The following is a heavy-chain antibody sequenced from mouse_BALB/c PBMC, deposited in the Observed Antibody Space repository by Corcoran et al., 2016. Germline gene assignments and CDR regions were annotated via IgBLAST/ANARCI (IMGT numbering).Heavy chain of an antibody. Sequence: EVQLQQSGAELVKPGASVKLSCTASGFNIKDTYMHWVKQRPERGLEWIGRIDPANGNTKYDPKCQGKATITADTSYNTAYLQLSSLTSEDTAVYYCANWDWYFDVLCAGTTVTVSS. CDR3: ANWDWYFDV. D-gene: IGHD4-1*01. CDR2: IDPANGNT. J-gene: IGHJ1*01. CDR1: GFNIKDTY. V-gene: IGHV14-3*02.